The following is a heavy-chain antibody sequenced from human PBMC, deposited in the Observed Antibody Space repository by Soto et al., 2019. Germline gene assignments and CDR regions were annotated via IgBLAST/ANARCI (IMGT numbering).Heavy chain of an antibody. J-gene: IGHJ6*02. D-gene: IGHD2-15*01. CDR3: AHVAATPFAASSGMDV. V-gene: IGHV3-48*03. CDR2: ISSSGSTI. Sequence: LRLSCAASGFTFSSYEMNWVRQAPGKGLEWVSYISSSGSTIYYADSVKGRFTISRDNAKNSLYLQMNSLRAEDTAVYYCAHVAATPFAASSGMDVCGQGTTVTVSS. CDR1: GFTFSSYE.